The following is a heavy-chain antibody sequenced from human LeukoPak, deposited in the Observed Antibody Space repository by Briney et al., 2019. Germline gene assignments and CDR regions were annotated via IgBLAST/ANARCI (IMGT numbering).Heavy chain of an antibody. CDR2: ISSSGSTI. J-gene: IGHJ4*02. V-gene: IGHV3-48*03. Sequence: GGSLRLSCAASGFTFSSYEMNWVRQAPGKGLEWVSYISSSGSTIYYADSVKGRFTISRDNAKNSLYLQMNSLRAEDMALYYCAKDPSPFIAAAATHYFDYWGQGTLVTVSS. D-gene: IGHD6-13*01. CDR1: GFTFSSYE. CDR3: AKDPSPFIAAAATHYFDY.